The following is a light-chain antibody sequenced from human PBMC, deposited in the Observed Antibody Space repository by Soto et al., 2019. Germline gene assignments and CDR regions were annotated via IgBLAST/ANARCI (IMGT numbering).Light chain of an antibody. J-gene: IGLJ3*02. Sequence: QSALTQPASVSGSPGQSITISCTGTISDVGAYNYVSWYQQLPGKAPKLMIYEVSNRPSGVSFRLSGSKSGNTASLTISGFQAEDEADYFCSSYTTSTTWLFGGGTKLTVL. CDR3: SSYTTSTTWL. CDR2: EVS. V-gene: IGLV2-14*01. CDR1: ISDVGAYNY.